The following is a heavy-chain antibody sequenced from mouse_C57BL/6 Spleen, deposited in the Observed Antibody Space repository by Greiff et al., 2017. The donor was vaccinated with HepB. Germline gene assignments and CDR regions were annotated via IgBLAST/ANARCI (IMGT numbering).Heavy chain of an antibody. Sequence: QVQLKESGPGLVQPSQSLSITCTVSGFSLTSYGVHWVRQSPGKGLEWLGVIWRGGSTDYNAAFMSRLSITKDNSKSQVFFKMNSLQADDTAIYYCAKTDGNYSAWFAYWGQGTLVTVSA. CDR3: AKTDGNYSAWFAY. CDR2: IWRGGST. V-gene: IGHV2-5*01. J-gene: IGHJ3*01. CDR1: GFSLTSYG. D-gene: IGHD2-1*01.